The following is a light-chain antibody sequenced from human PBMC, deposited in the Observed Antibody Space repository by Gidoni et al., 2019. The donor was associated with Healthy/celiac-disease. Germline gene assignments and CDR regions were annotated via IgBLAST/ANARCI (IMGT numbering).Light chain of an antibody. V-gene: IGKV1-33*01. CDR1: QDISNY. CDR2: DAS. Sequence: DIKMPQSPSSLSASVGDRVTITCQASQDISNYLNWYQQKPGKAPKLLIYDASNLEKGVPSRFSGSGSGTDFTFTISSLQPEDIATYYCQQYDNLPLTFXGXTKVEIK. CDR3: QQYDNLPLT. J-gene: IGKJ4*01.